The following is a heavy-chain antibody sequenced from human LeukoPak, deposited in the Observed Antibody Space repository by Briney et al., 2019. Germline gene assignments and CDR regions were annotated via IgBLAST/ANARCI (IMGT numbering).Heavy chain of an antibody. CDR2: IKQDGSEK. J-gene: IGHJ6*04. V-gene: IGHV3-7*01. CDR1: GFIFSNYW. Sequence: QPGGSLRLSRAASGFIFSNYWMYWVRQAPGKGLEWVANIKQDGSEKYYVDSVRGRFTISRDNAKNSLYLQMNSLRGEDTGIYYCASWSSVWGKGTTVTVSS. D-gene: IGHD2-8*02. CDR3: ASWSSV.